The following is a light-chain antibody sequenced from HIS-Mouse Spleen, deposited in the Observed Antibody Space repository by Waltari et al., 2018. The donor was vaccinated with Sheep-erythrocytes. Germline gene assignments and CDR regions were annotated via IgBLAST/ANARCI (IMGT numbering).Light chain of an antibody. V-gene: IGLV2-11*01. CDR3: CSYAGSYNHV. J-gene: IGLJ1*01. CDR1: SSDVAGYNY. Sequence: QSALTQPRSVSGSPGQSVTISCTGTSSDVAGYNYVSWYQQHPGKAPKLMIYDVSKRPSVVPERFSGSKAGNTASLTISGLQAEDEADYYCCSYAGSYNHVFATGTKVTVL. CDR2: DVS.